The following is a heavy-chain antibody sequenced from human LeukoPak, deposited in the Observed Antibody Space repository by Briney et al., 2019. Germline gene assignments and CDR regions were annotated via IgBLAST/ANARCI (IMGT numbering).Heavy chain of an antibody. CDR2: ISWNSGSI. CDR3: AKVQDCSSTSCYSTYYYGMDV. J-gene: IGHJ6*02. V-gene: IGHV3-9*01. CDR1: GLTFDDYA. D-gene: IGHD2-2*01. Sequence: GGSLRLSCAASGLTFDDYAMHWVRQAPGKGLEWVSGISWNSGSIGYADSVKGRFTISRDNAKNSLYLQMNSLRAEDTALYYCAKVQDCSSTSCYSTYYYGMDVWGQGTTVTVSS.